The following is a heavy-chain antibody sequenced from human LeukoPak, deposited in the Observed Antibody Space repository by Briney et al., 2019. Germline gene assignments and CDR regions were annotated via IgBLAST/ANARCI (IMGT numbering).Heavy chain of an antibody. V-gene: IGHV3-23*01. CDR2: ISDSGRIT. J-gene: IGHJ5*02. CDR3: ARDPGSP. D-gene: IGHD2-15*01. Sequence: GGSLRLSCVASGFTFSGYAMSWVRQAPGKGLEWVSGISDSGRITYYADSVKGRFTISRDNSKNTLYLQMNSLRAEDTAVYYCARDPGSPWGQGTLVTVSS. CDR1: GFTFSGYA.